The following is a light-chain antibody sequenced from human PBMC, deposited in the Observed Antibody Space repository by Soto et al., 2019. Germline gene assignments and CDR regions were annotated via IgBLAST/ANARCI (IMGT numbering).Light chain of an antibody. J-gene: IGKJ1*01. Sequence: EVVLTQSPATLSLSLGEVATLSCRASQSVDRDLAWYRQKPGQPPSLLIHGASTRATGVPARFSGSGSGTDFTLTISRLEPEDFAVYYCHQYGSPPQTFGQGTKVDIK. CDR2: GAS. V-gene: IGKV3-20*01. CDR3: HQYGSPPQT. CDR1: QSVDRD.